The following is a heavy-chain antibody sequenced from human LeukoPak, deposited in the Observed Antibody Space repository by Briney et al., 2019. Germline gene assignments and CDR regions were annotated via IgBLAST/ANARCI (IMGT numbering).Heavy chain of an antibody. J-gene: IGHJ4*02. D-gene: IGHD1-26*01. CDR2: ISDSAGIK. CDR3: ARGRYSRDLWC. CDR1: GFTFSSYG. V-gene: IGHV3-48*03. Sequence: GGSLRLSCAASGFTFSSYGMNWVRQAPGKGLEWVSYISDSAGIKTYADSVKGRFTISRDNDKNTLSLQMNSLRAEDTAVYYCARGRYSRDLWCWGQGALVTVSS.